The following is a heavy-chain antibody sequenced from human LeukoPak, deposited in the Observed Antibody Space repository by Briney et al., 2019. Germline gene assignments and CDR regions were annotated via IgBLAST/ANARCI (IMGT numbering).Heavy chain of an antibody. CDR2: IIPIFGTA. D-gene: IGHD5-18*01. CDR1: GGTFSSYA. J-gene: IGHJ4*02. Sequence: SVKVSCKASGGTFSSYAISWVRQAPGQGLEWIGGIIPIFGTANYAQKFQGRVTITTDESTSTAYMELSSLRSEDTAVYYCARGGNSYGQYYFDYWGQGTLVTVSS. CDR3: ARGGNSYGQYYFDY. V-gene: IGHV1-69*05.